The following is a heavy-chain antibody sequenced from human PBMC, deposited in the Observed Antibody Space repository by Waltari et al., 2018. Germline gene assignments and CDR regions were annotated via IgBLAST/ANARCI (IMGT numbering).Heavy chain of an antibody. J-gene: IGHJ4*02. D-gene: IGHD1-26*01. Sequence: EVQLVESGGGLVQPGGSLRLSCAASGFTFSSYWMHWVRPAPGKWLVWVSRINSDGSSTSYADSVKGRFTISRDNAKNTLYLQMNSLRAEDTAVYYCASSTSGSYGYWGQGTLVTVSS. CDR2: INSDGSST. CDR1: GFTFSSYW. CDR3: ASSTSGSYGY. V-gene: IGHV3-74*01.